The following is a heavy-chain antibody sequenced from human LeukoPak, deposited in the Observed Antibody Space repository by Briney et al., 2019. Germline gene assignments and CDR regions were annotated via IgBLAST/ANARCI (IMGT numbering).Heavy chain of an antibody. V-gene: IGHV3-21*01. J-gene: IGHJ4*02. CDR1: GFTFSSYS. CDR3: ARLDHELSSMYYFDY. D-gene: IGHD1-26*01. CDR2: DSSSSSYI. Sequence: GGSLTLSCAASGFTFSSYSMNWVRQAPGKGLEWVSSDSSSSSYIYYADSVKGRFTISRDNAKNSLYLQMNSLRAEDTAVYYCARLDHELSSMYYFDYWDQGTLVTVSS.